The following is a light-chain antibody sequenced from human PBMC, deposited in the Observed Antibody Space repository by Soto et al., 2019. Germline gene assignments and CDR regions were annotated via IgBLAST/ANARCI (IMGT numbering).Light chain of an antibody. CDR3: QQYNSYSPT. CDR2: DAS. CDR1: QSISSW. V-gene: IGKV1-5*01. Sequence: DIQMTQSPSTLSASVGDRVTITCRASQSISSWLAWYQQKPGKAPKLLICDASSLESGVPSRFSGSGSGTEFTLTISSLQPDDFATYYCQQYNSYSPTFGGGTKVEIK. J-gene: IGKJ4*01.